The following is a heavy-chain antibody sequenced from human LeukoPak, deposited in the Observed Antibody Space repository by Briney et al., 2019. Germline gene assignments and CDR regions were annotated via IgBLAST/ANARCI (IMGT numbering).Heavy chain of an antibody. Sequence: GGSLRLSCAASGFTFSIYAMNWVRQAPGKGLEWVSVISGSGGSTYYADSVKGRFTISRDNSKNTLYLQMNSLRAEDTAVYYCANIEHYPDYWGQGTLVTVSS. D-gene: IGHD3-3*02. V-gene: IGHV3-23*01. CDR2: ISGSGGST. CDR3: ANIEHYPDY. J-gene: IGHJ4*02. CDR1: GFTFSIYA.